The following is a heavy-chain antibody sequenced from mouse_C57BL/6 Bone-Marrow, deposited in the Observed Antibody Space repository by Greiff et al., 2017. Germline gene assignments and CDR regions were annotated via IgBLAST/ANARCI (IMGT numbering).Heavy chain of an antibody. D-gene: IGHD1-1*02. CDR2: IYPGSGNT. Sequence: QVQLQQSGAELARPGASVKLSCTASGYTFTSYGISWVKQRTGQGLEWIGEIYPGSGNTYYTEKFKGKATLTADKSSSTAYMELRSLTSEDSAVYFCARNLWRAWFAYWGQGTLVTVSA. CDR1: GYTFTSYG. V-gene: IGHV1-81*01. J-gene: IGHJ3*01. CDR3: ARNLWRAWFAY.